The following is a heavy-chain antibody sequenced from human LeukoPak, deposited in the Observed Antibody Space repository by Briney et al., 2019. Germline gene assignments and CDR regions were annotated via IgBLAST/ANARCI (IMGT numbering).Heavy chain of an antibody. J-gene: IGHJ4*02. V-gene: IGHV3-11*01. D-gene: IGHD4-11*01. Sequence: GGSLRLSCAASGFTFSDYYMTWISQAPGKGLEWVSYISNSGGTIYYTDSVKGRFTISRDNAKNSLYLQMNSLRAEDTAVYYCARRYSNSFDYWGQGTLVTVSS. CDR3: ARRYSNSFDY. CDR2: ISNSGGTI. CDR1: GFTFSDYY.